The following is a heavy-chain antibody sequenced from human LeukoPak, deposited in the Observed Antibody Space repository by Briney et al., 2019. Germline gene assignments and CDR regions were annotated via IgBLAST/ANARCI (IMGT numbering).Heavy chain of an antibody. CDR1: GFTFDDYA. J-gene: IGHJ2*01. CDR3: AKDIYGDYIWYFDL. Sequence: QSGRSLRLSCAASGFTFDDYAMHWVRQAPGGGLEWVSGISWNSGSIGYADSVKGRFTISRDNAKNSLYLQMNSLRAEDTALYYCAKDIYGDYIWYFDLWGRGTLVTVSS. D-gene: IGHD4-17*01. V-gene: IGHV3-9*01. CDR2: ISWNSGSI.